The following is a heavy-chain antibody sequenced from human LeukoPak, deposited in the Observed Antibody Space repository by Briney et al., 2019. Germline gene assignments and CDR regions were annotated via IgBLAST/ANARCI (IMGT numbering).Heavy chain of an antibody. D-gene: IGHD3-3*01. V-gene: IGHV4-39*01. J-gene: IGHJ3*02. CDR3: ARRGYDFWSGYHGEAFDI. Sequence: SETLSLTCTVSGGSISSSSYYWGWIRQPPGKGLEWIGSIYYSGSTYYNPSLKSRVTISVDTSKNQFSLKLSSVTAPDTAVYYCARRGYDFWSGYHGEAFDIWGQGTMATVSS. CDR1: GGSISSSSYY. CDR2: IYYSGST.